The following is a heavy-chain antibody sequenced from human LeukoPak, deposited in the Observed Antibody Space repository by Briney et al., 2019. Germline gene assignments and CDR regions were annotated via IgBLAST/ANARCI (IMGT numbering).Heavy chain of an antibody. CDR3: ARTGGSYPYYFEY. CDR2: ISSSGSTI. CDR1: GFIFRSYE. J-gene: IGHJ4*02. D-gene: IGHD1-26*01. V-gene: IGHV3-48*03. Sequence: GGSLRLSCAASGFIFRSYEMNWVRQAPGKGLEWVSYISSSGSTIYYADSVKGRFTPSRDNAKNSLYLQMNSLRAEDTAVYYCARTGGSYPYYFEYWGQGTLVTVSS.